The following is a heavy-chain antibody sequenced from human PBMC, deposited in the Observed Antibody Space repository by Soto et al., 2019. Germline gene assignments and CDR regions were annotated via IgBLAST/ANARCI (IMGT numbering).Heavy chain of an antibody. Sequence: GASVKVSCKASGYTFTSYGISWVRQAPVQGLEWMGWISAYNGNTNYAQKLQGRVTMARNTSKTTAYMQLTSLTSDDTGVYYCAGGNFRYWGQGTLVTVSS. CDR1: GYTFTSYG. V-gene: IGHV1-18*04. J-gene: IGHJ4*02. CDR3: AGGNFRY. CDR2: ISAYNGNT.